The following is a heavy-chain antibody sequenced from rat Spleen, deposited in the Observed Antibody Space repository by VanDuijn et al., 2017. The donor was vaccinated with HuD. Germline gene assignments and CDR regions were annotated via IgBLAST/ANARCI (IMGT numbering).Heavy chain of an antibody. J-gene: IGHJ2*01. CDR2: INYDGSRI. Sequence: EVQLVESDGGLVQPGRSLKLSCAASGFTFSDYYMAWVRQAPTNGLEWVATINYDGSRIYYRDSVKGRFTISRDNAKSTLYLQMDSLRSEDTATYYCARSVFDYWGQGVMVTVSS. V-gene: IGHV5-29*01. CDR1: GFTFSDYY. CDR3: ARSVFDY.